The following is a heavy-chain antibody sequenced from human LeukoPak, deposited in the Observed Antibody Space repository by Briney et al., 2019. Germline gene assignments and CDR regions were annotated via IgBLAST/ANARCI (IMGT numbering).Heavy chain of an antibody. CDR1: SGSISSHY. J-gene: IGHJ4*02. Sequence: SETLSLTCTVSSGSISSHYWSWIRQPAGKGLEWIGRIYTSGSTNYNPSLKSRVTMSVDTSKNQFSLKLSSVTAADTAVYYCARGWGYCSGGSCYHYFDYWGQGTLVTVSS. CDR3: ARGWGYCSGGSCYHYFDY. D-gene: IGHD2-15*01. CDR2: IYTSGST. V-gene: IGHV4-4*07.